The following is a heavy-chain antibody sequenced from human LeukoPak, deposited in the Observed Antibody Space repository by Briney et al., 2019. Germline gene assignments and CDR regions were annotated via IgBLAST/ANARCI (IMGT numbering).Heavy chain of an antibody. V-gene: IGHV3-7*01. D-gene: IGHD2-8*01. CDR2: IKEDGSDK. Sequence: GGSLRLSCAASGFTFSSYWMSWVRQAPGKGLEWVADIKEDGSDKYYVDPVKGRFTISRDNAKNSLYLQMNSLRAEDTAVYYCAKNGHYLDSWGQGTLVTVSS. J-gene: IGHJ4*02. CDR1: GFTFSSYW. CDR3: AKNGHYLDS.